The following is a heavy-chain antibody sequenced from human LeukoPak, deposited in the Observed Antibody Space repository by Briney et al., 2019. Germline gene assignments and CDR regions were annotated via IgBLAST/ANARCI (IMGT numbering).Heavy chain of an antibody. CDR3: ARRLYDSSGYSYYFDY. CDR1: GYSFTSYW. CDR2: IYPGDSDT. J-gene: IGHJ4*02. D-gene: IGHD3-22*01. Sequence: GESLKISCKGSGYSFTSYWIGWVRQMPGKGLEWMGIIYPGDSDTRYSPSFQGQVTISADKSISTAYLQWSSLKASDTAMYYCARRLYDSSGYSYYFDYWGQGTPVTVSS. V-gene: IGHV5-51*01.